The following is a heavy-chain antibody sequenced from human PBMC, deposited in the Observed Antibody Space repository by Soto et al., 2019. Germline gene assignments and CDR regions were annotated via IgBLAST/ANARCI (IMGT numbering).Heavy chain of an antibody. CDR1: GFTFSSYA. J-gene: IGHJ4*02. CDR3: AKTDYYDNSGYYTRQLDY. CDR2: ISGSGGST. Sequence: PGGSLRLSCAASGFTFSSYAMSWVRQAPGKGLEWVSAISGSGGSTYYADSVKGRFTISRDNSKNTLYLQMNSLRAEDTAVYYCAKTDYYDNSGYYTRQLDYWGQGTLVTVSS. D-gene: IGHD3-22*01. V-gene: IGHV3-23*01.